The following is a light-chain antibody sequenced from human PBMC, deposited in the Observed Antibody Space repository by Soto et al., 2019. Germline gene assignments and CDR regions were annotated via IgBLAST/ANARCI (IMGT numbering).Light chain of an antibody. CDR1: QSVSRY. V-gene: IGKV3-11*01. J-gene: IGKJ3*01. CDR2: DIS. Sequence: DIVLTQSPATLSFSPGERATLSCRASQSVSRYLAWYQQKPGQAPRLLIYDISNRATGVPARFSGSGSGTDFTLTISSLESEDFAVYYCQHRTNWPPIHTFGLGPKWISN. CDR3: QHRTNWPPIHT.